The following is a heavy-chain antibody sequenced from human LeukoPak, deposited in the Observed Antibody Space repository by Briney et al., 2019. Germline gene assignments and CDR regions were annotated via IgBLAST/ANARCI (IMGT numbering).Heavy chain of an antibody. D-gene: IGHD3-22*01. J-gene: IGHJ4*02. Sequence: SETLSLTCAVYGGSFSGYYWSWIRRPPGKGLEWIGEINHSGSTNYNPSLKSRVTISVDTSKNQFSLKLSSVTAADTAVYYCARDIPYYDSSGYYSDYWGQGTLVTVSS. V-gene: IGHV4-34*01. CDR1: GGSFSGYY. CDR2: INHSGST. CDR3: ARDIPYYDSSGYYSDY.